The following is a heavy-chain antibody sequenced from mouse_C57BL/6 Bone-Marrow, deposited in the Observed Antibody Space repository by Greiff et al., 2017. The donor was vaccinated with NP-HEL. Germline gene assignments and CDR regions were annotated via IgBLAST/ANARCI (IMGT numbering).Heavy chain of an antibody. D-gene: IGHD2-2*01. CDR2: INPSNGGT. Sequence: VQLQQSGTELVKPGTSVKLSCKSSGYTFTSYWMHWVKQRPGQGLEWIGNINPSNGGTNYNEKFKSKATLTVDKSSSTAYMQLSSLTSDDSAVYCCAREGRWLRGCYWYFDVGDTGTTVTVSS. CDR3: AREGRWLRGCYWYFDV. J-gene: IGHJ1*03. V-gene: IGHV1-53*01. CDR1: GYTFTSYW.